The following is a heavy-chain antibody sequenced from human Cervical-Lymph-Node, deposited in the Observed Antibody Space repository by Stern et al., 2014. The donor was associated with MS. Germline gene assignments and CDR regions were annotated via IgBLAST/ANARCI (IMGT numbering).Heavy chain of an antibody. D-gene: IGHD6-13*01. V-gene: IGHV4-31*03. Sequence: QVQLQEPGPGLVKPSQTLSLTCTVSGGSISRGGYYWSWIRQPPGKGLAWIGYIYYSGSTYYNPSLKSRVTISVDTSKNQFSLKLSSVTAADTAVYYCARDWQQLGDAFDIWGQGTMVTVSS. CDR3: ARDWQQLGDAFDI. CDR2: IYYSGST. CDR1: GGSISRGGYY. J-gene: IGHJ3*02.